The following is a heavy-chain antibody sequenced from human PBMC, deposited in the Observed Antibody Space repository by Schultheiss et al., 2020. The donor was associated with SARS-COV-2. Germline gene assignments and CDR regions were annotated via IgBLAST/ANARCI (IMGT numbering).Heavy chain of an antibody. CDR1: GFTFSSYG. J-gene: IGHJ6*02. CDR2: IWYDGSNK. CDR3: ARDAGIRAYYYYGMDV. D-gene: IGHD1-1*01. Sequence: GGSLRLSCAASGFTFSSYGMHWVRQAPGKGLEWVAVIWYDGSNKYYADSVKGRFTISRDNSKNTLYLQMNSLRAEDTAVYYCARDAGIRAYYYYGMDVWGQGTTVTV. V-gene: IGHV3-33*01.